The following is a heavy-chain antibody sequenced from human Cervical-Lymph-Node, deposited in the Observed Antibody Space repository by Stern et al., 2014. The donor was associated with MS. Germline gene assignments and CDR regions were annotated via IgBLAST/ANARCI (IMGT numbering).Heavy chain of an antibody. J-gene: IGHJ4*02. V-gene: IGHV1-3*01. CDR1: GYTFSSFA. CDR3: TRAFYGSQFGY. CDR2: IIAGSGDT. Sequence: QVQLVQSGAEVKKPGASVKVACEASGYTFSSFAIHWVRQVPGQRLEWLGWIIAGSGDTKYSQKFQDRVTITRDTSANTVYMEMSSLRSEDTAVYYCTRAFYGSQFGYWGQGTPVTVSS. D-gene: IGHD6-19*01.